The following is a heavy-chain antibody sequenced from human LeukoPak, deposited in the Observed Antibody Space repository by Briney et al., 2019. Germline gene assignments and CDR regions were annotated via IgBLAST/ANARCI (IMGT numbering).Heavy chain of an antibody. CDR2: IYYSGST. V-gene: IGHV4-59*01. J-gene: IGHJ3*02. CDR1: GGSISSYY. Sequence: SETLSLTCIVSGGSISSYYWSWIRQPPGKGLELIGYIYYSGSTNYNPSLKSRVTISVDTSKNQFSLNLSSVTAADTAVYYCARYSSGWRSFDIWGQGTMVTVSS. D-gene: IGHD6-19*01. CDR3: ARYSSGWRSFDI.